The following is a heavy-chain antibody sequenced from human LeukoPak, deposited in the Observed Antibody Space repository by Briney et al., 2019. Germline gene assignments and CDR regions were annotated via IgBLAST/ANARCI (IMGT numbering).Heavy chain of an antibody. CDR2: IYWNDDK. J-gene: IGHJ4*02. Sequence: ESGPTLVNPTQTLTLTCSFSGLSLSTSGVGVGWIRQPPGKALEWLALIYWNDDKRYSPSLKSRLTITKDTSKNQVVLTMTNMDPVDTATYYCAHPHYDFWSGYLYYFDYWGQGTLVTVSS. CDR3: AHPHYDFWSGYLYYFDY. D-gene: IGHD3-3*01. V-gene: IGHV2-5*01. CDR1: GLSLSTSGVG.